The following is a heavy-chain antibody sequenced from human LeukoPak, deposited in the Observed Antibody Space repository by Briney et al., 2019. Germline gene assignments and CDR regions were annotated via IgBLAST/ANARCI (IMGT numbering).Heavy chain of an antibody. Sequence: GGSLRLSCAASGFTFSSYGMSWVRQAPGKGLEWVSAISGSGGSTYYADSVKGRFTISRDNSKNTLYLQMNSLRAEDTAVYYCAKGLVVTRSYNWFDPWGQGTLVTVSS. CDR2: ISGSGGST. CDR3: AKGLVVTRSYNWFDP. D-gene: IGHD4-23*01. CDR1: GFTFSSYG. J-gene: IGHJ5*02. V-gene: IGHV3-23*01.